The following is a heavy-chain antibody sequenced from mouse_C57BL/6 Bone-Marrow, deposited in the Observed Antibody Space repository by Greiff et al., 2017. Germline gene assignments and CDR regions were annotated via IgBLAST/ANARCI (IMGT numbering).Heavy chain of an antibody. CDR1: GYTFTSYG. CDR2: IYPRSGNT. J-gene: IGHJ2*01. V-gene: IGHV1-81*01. CDR3: ARVSLYYFDY. Sequence: VQLQQSGAELARPGASVKLSCKASGYTFTSYGISWVKQRTGQGLEWIGEIYPRSGNTYYNEKFKGKATLTADKSSSTAYMELRSRTLEDSAVYFCARVSLYYFDYWGQGTTLTVSS.